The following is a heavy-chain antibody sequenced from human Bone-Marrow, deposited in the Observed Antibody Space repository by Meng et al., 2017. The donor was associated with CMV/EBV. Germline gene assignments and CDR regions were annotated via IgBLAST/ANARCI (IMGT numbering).Heavy chain of an antibody. Sequence: ASVKVSCKASGYTFTGYYMHWVRQAPGQGLEWMGWINPNSGGTNYAQKFQGRVTMTRDTSISTAYMELSSLRSDDTAVYYCARDITARRPSGVYYYYGLDVWGQGTTVTVSS. CDR3: ARDITARRPSGVYYYYGLDV. CDR1: GYTFTGYY. D-gene: IGHD6-6*01. J-gene: IGHJ6*02. V-gene: IGHV1-2*02. CDR2: INPNSGGT.